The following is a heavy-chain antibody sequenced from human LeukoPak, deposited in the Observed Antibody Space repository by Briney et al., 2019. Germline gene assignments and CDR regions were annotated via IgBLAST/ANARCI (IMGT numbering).Heavy chain of an antibody. V-gene: IGHV3-48*03. J-gene: IGHJ4*02. CDR1: GFTFSSYE. D-gene: IGHD1-26*01. CDR2: ISSSGSTI. CDR3: ARGGSGSYGFDY. Sequence: GGSLRLSCAASGFTFSSYEMNWVRQAPGKGLEWVSYISSSGSTIYYADSVKGRFTISRDNAKDSLYLQMNSLRAEDTAVYYCARGGSGSYGFDYWGQGTLVTVSS.